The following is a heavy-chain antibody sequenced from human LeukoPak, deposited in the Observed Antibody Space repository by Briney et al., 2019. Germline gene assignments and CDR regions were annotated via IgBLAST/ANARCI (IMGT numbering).Heavy chain of an antibody. J-gene: IGHJ3*02. D-gene: IGHD2-15*01. CDR2: INPNSGGT. CDR3: ARDTVAKKSLGAFDI. CDR1: GYTFTSYG. V-gene: IGHV1-2*02. Sequence: GASVKVSCKASGYTFTSYGISWVRQAPGQGLEWMGWINPNSGGTNYAQKFQGRVTMTRDTSISTAYMELSRLRSDDTAVYYCARDTVAKKSLGAFDIWGQGTMVTVSS.